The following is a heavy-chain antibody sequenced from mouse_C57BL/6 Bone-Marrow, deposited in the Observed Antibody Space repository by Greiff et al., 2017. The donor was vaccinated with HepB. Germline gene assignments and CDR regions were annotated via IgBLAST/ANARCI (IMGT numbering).Heavy chain of an antibody. V-gene: IGHV1-63*01. D-gene: IGHD2-3*01. J-gene: IGHJ4*01. CDR3: ARWDGYPCYYASDY. CDR2: IYPGGGYT. CDR1: GYTFTNYW. Sequence: QVQLKESGAELVRPGTSVKMSCKASGYTFTNYWIGWAKQRPGHGLEWIGDIYPGGGYTNYNEKFKGKATLTADKSSSTAYMQFSCLTSEDSAIYYCARWDGYPCYYASDYWGQGTSVTVSS.